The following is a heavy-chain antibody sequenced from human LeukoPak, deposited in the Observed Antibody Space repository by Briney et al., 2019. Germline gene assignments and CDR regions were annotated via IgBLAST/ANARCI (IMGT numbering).Heavy chain of an antibody. CDR1: GGSISNIDW. J-gene: IGHJ4*02. V-gene: IGHV4-4*02. D-gene: IGHD5-12*01. Sequence: SETLSLTCAVSGGSISNIDWWTWVRQPPGKGLEWIGEIYHSGSTNYNPSLESRVTISVDKSKNQFSLKLSSVTAADTAVYYCAREMGPGYSGYEYYFDYWGQGTLVTVSS. CDR2: IYHSGST. CDR3: AREMGPGYSGYEYYFDY.